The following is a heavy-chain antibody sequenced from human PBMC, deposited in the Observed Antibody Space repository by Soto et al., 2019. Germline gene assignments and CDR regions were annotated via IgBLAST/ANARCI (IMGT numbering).Heavy chain of an antibody. CDR3: ERDITDSAFDY. CDR1: GFTFSSYE. J-gene: IGHJ4*02. D-gene: IGHD1-20*01. V-gene: IGHV3-48*03. CDR2: ISSSGSTI. Sequence: GGSLRLSCAASGFTFSSYEMNWVRQAPGKGLEWVSYISSSGSTIYYADSVKGRFTISRDNAKNSLYLQMNSLRAEDTAVYYCERDITDSAFDYWGQGTLVTVS.